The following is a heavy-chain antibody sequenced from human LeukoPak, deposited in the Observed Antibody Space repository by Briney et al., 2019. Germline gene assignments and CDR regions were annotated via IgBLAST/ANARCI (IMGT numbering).Heavy chain of an antibody. V-gene: IGHV7-4-1*02. Sequence: VASVKVSCKASGYTFTSYAMNWVRQAPGQGLEWMGWINTNTGNPTYAQGFTGRFVFSLDTSVSTAYLQISSLKAEDTAVYYCARGQTFLVGATNTTDYWGQGTLVTVSS. D-gene: IGHD1-26*01. CDR1: GYTFTSYA. CDR2: INTNTGNP. CDR3: ARGQTFLVGATNTTDY. J-gene: IGHJ4*02.